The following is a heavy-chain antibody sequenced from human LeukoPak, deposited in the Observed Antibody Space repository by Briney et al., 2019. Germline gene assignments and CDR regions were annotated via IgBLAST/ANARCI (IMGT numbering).Heavy chain of an antibody. Sequence: GGSLTLSCAASGFTFSSYWMSGVRQAPGKGRGWVANIKQDGSEKYSVDSVKGRFTISRDNAKNSLYLQMNSLRAEDTAVYYCESGATRDYWGQGTLVTVSS. D-gene: IGHD4-17*01. CDR3: ESGATRDY. CDR2: IKQDGSEK. V-gene: IGHV3-7*01. CDR1: GFTFSSYW. J-gene: IGHJ4*02.